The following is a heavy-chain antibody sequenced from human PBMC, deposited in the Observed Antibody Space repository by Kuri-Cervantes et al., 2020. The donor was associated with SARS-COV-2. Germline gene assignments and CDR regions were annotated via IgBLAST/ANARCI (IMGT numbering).Heavy chain of an antibody. CDR3: ATHDFWSGSTFDY. CDR1: GGSISSSSYY. D-gene: IGHD3-3*01. CDR2: IYYSGST. J-gene: IGHJ4*02. V-gene: IGHV4-39*01. Sequence: GSLRLSCTVSGGSISSSSYYWGRIRQPPGKGLEWIGSIYYSGSTYYNPSLKSRVTISVDTSKNQFSLKLSSVTAADTAVYYCATHDFWSGSTFDYWGQGTRGTVSS.